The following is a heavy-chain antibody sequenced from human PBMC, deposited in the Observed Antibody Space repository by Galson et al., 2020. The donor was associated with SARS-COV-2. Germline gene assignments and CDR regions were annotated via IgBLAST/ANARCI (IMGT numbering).Heavy chain of an antibody. V-gene: IGHV3-30*04. Sequence: GGSLRLSCAASGFTFSSYAMHWVRQAPGKGLEWVAVISYDGSNKYYADSVKGRFTISRDNSKNTLYLQMNSLRAEDTAVYYCARGEVAPPDYWGQGTLVTVSS. CDR2: ISYDGSNK. CDR3: ARGEVAPPDY. CDR1: GFTFSSYA. J-gene: IGHJ4*02. D-gene: IGHD5-12*01.